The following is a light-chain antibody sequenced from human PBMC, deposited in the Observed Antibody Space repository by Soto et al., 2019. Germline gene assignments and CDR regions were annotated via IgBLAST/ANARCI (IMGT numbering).Light chain of an antibody. J-gene: IGKJ5*01. CDR1: QSVGSN. CDR3: QQYNNWPPGVT. Sequence: IEMTQSPVTLSVSPGERATLSCRASQSVGSNLAWYQQKPGQVPRLLIYGASTRATDIPARFSGSGSGTEFTLGISSLQSEDFAVYYCQQYNNWPPGVTFGQGTRLEI. V-gene: IGKV3-15*01. CDR2: GAS.